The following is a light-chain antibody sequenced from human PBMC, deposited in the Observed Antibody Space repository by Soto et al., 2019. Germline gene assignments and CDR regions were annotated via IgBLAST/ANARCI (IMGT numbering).Light chain of an antibody. CDR1: TSNIGRNT. CDR2: SNN. Sequence: QSALTQPPSASGTAGQRVTISCSGSTSNIGRNTVNWYQQLPGTAPKTLIYSNNQRPSGVPDRFSGSKSGTSGSLAISVLLSEDEADYYCAAWDDTLNGYVFGTGTKLTVL. V-gene: IGLV1-44*01. J-gene: IGLJ1*01. CDR3: AAWDDTLNGYV.